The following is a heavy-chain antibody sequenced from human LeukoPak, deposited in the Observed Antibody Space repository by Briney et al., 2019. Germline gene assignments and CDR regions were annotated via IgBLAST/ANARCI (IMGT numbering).Heavy chain of an antibody. CDR1: GGSISSYY. D-gene: IGHD2-2*01. J-gene: IGHJ4*02. V-gene: IGHV4-34*01. Sequence: SETLSLTCTVSGGSISSYYWSWIRQPPGKGLEWIGEINHSGSTNYNPSLKSRVTISVDTSKKQFSLKLTSVTAADTAVYYCARDCSSSTCYFDHWGQGTLVTVSS. CDR3: ARDCSSSTCYFDH. CDR2: INHSGST.